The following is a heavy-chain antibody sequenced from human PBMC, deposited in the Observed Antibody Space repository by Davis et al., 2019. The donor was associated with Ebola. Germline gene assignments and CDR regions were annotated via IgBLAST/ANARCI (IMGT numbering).Heavy chain of an antibody. CDR3: AKVGIAGEFDY. J-gene: IGHJ4*02. CDR2: IKKDGVQK. Sequence: GGSLRLSCAASGLSLSSLGMSWVRQAPGKGLEWVATIKKDGVQKYYVGSVKGRFIISRDNAKNSLYLQMNSLRAEDTALYYCAKVGIAGEFDYWGQGTLVTVSS. CDR1: GLSLSSLG. D-gene: IGHD6-13*01. V-gene: IGHV3-7*03.